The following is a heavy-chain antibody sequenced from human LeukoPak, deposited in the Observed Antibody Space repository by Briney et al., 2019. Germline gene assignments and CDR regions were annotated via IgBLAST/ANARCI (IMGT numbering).Heavy chain of an antibody. CDR1: GYTFTSYG. J-gene: IGHJ4*02. V-gene: IGHV1-18*03. CDR3: ARGRWTAHTVGYYFDS. D-gene: IGHD2-21*02. CDR2: INAGNGNT. Sequence: ASVKVSCKASGYTFTSYGISWVRQAPGQGLEWMGWINAGNGNTKYSQEFQGRVTITRDTSTNTAYMELISLRSEDMAVYYCARGRWTAHTVGYYFDSWGQGTLVTVSS.